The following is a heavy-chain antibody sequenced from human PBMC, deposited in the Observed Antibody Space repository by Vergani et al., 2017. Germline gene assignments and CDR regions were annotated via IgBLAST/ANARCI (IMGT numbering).Heavy chain of an antibody. Sequence: EVQLVESGGGLVQPGGSLRLSCAASGFTFSSYSMNWVRQAPGKGLAWVSYISSSSSTIYYADSVKGRFTISRDNAKNSLYLQMNSLRAEDTAVYYCASTLGYCSSTSCYDYWGQGTLVTVSS. CDR2: ISSSSSTI. J-gene: IGHJ4*02. V-gene: IGHV3-48*04. CDR3: ASTLGYCSSTSCYDY. D-gene: IGHD2-2*01. CDR1: GFTFSSYS.